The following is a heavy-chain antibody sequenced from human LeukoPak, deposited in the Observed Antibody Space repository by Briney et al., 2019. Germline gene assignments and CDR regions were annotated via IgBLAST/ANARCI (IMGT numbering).Heavy chain of an antibody. Sequence: SETLSLTCTVSVGSVSGYYWSWIRQPPGKGLEWIGYIYYSGSTNYNPSLKSRVTISVDTSKNQFSLKLNSVTAADTAVYYCARHQRGHSDAFDIWGQGTMVNVSS. CDR1: VGSVSGYY. J-gene: IGHJ3*02. CDR3: ARHQRGHSDAFDI. D-gene: IGHD4-23*01. V-gene: IGHV4-59*02. CDR2: IYYSGST.